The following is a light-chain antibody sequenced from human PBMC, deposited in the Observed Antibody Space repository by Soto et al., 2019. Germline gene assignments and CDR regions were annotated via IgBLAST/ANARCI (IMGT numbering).Light chain of an antibody. CDR3: QQYTNGPLST. CDR1: QSISSN. Sequence: EIVMTQSPATLSVSPGERATLSCRASQSISSNLAWYQQKPGQAPRLLMFRTSSRATGFPARFSGSGSGTEFNLTISSLLAEDFGVSYCQQYTNGPLSTFGGGTKVEIK. V-gene: IGKV3-15*01. J-gene: IGKJ4*01. CDR2: RTS.